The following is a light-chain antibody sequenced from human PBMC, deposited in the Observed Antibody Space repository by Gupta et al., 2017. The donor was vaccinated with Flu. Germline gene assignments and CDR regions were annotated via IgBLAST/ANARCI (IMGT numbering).Light chain of an antibody. CDR1: QSVGSSRRTD. V-gene: IGKV3-20*01. J-gene: IGKJ4*01. CDR2: GAS. CDR3: QQDRWTTCA. Sequence: WSPGERAIRFCSASQSVGSSRRTDLAWYQQKTGQGPRLLIFGASSRATGIPDRCSGSGSGTDVTLTINRLEPEDAAVYYCQQDRWTTCAFGEGTKVEIK.